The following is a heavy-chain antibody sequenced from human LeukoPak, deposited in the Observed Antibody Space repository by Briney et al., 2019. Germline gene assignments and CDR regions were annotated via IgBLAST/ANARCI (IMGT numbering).Heavy chain of an antibody. Sequence: PGGSLRLSCAASGFTFSSYEMNWVRQAPGKGLEWVSYISSSGSTIYYADSVKGRFTISRDNAKNSLYLQMNSLRAEDTAVYYCARETTVTAFDYWGQGTLVTVSP. J-gene: IGHJ4*02. V-gene: IGHV3-48*03. CDR2: ISSSGSTI. CDR1: GFTFSSYE. D-gene: IGHD4-11*01. CDR3: ARETTVTAFDY.